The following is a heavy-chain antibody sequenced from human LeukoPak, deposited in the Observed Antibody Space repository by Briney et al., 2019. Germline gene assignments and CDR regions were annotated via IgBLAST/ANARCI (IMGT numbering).Heavy chain of an antibody. V-gene: IGHV1-69*05. CDR2: IIPIFGTA. CDR1: GGTFSSYA. D-gene: IGHD3-10*01. CDR3: ARRSIIYGSGSYYLY. Sequence: VASVKVPCKASGGTFSSYAISWVRQAPGQGLEWMGGIIPIFGTANYAQKFQGRVTITTDESTSTAYMELSSLRSEDTAVYYCARRSIIYGSGSYYLYWGQGTLVTVSS. J-gene: IGHJ4*02.